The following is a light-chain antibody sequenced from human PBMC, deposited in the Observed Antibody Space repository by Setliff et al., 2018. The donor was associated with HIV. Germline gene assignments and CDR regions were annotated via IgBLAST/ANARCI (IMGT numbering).Light chain of an antibody. V-gene: IGLV7-46*01. CDR3: LLSYSGARGV. CDR2: NAN. CDR1: TGPVTNSHY. Sequence: QTVVTQEPSVTVSPGGTVTLTCDSSTGPVTNSHYPYWFQQKPGQAPRTLIYNANKKHSWTPARFSGSLLGGKAALTLSGAQPDDEADYYCLLSYSGARGVFGTGTKVTVL. J-gene: IGLJ1*01.